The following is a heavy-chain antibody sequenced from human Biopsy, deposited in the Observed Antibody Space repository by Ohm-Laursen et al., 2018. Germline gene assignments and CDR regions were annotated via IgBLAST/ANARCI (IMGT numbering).Heavy chain of an antibody. D-gene: IGHD3-3*01. J-gene: IGHJ5*01. CDR3: ARVRGGFLEWFDY. CDR1: GESIGTYY. CDR2: IYYSGTT. V-gene: IGHV4-59*01. Sequence: GTLSLTCTVSGESIGTYYWTWIWQPPGKGLEWIASIYYSGTTNKNPSLKSRVTISVDTSKRQFYLELSSVTAADTAIYYCARVRGGFLEWFDYWGQGTLITVSS.